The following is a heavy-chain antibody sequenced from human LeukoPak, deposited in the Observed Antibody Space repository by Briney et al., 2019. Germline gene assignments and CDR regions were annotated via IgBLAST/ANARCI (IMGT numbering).Heavy chain of an antibody. V-gene: IGHV3-49*04. CDR2: IRSESYGGTP. CDR1: GFSFGDYA. D-gene: IGHD2-8*02. J-gene: IGHJ4*02. Sequence: GGSLRLSCTASGFSFGDYAMSWVRQAPGKGLEWVGFIRSESYGGTPESAASVKARFTISRDDSKSIAYLQMNGLKIADTAICYCTRRDPTGAFDYWGQGTLVTVSA. CDR3: TRRDPTGAFDY.